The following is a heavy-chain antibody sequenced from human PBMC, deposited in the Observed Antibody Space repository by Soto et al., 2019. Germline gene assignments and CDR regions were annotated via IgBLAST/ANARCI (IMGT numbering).Heavy chain of an antibody. CDR2: INSDGSKT. CDR1: GFTFSTFW. J-gene: IGHJ5*02. D-gene: IGHD5-12*01. V-gene: IGHV3-74*01. Sequence: QAGGSLRLSCAASGFTFSTFWMHWVRQAPGKGLVWVSRINSDGSKTTYAASVKGRFTISRDNAKNTVYLQMDSLRAEDTAVYYCATVATNSYKWLDPWGQGTLVTVS. CDR3: ATVATNSYKWLDP.